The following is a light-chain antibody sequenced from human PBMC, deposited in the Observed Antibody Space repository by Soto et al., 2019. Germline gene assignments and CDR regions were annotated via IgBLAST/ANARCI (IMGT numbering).Light chain of an antibody. CDR1: QSVSSY. V-gene: IGKV3-11*01. Sequence: EIVLTRSPATLSLSPGERATLSCRASQSVSSYLEWYQQKPGQAPRLLIYDASNRATGIPARFSGSGSGTDFTLTISSLEPEDFAVYYCQQHLNALSFGGGTKVEIK. J-gene: IGKJ4*01. CDR3: QQHLNALS. CDR2: DAS.